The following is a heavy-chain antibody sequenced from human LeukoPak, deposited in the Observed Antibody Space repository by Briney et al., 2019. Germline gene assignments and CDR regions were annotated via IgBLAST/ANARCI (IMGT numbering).Heavy chain of an antibody. D-gene: IGHD3-22*01. V-gene: IGHV3-15*01. Sequence: GGSLRLSCAASGFTFSNAWMSWVRQAPGKGREWVGRIKSKTDGGTTDYAAPVKGRFTISRDDSKNTLYLQMNSLKTEDTAVYYCTTDYPYDSSGYDYWGQGTLVTVSS. CDR2: IKSKTDGGTT. J-gene: IGHJ4*02. CDR1: GFTFSNAW. CDR3: TTDYPYDSSGYDY.